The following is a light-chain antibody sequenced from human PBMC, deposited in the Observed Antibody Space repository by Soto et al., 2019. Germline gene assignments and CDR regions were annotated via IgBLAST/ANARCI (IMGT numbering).Light chain of an antibody. Sequence: EIVMTQSPATLSVSPGERATLSCRASQSVSSNLAWYQQKPGQAPRLLIYGASTRATGIPARFSGSGSGTEFTLTISSLQSEDFAVYYCRQYNNWPPCGTFGQGTKLEIK. V-gene: IGKV3-15*01. CDR3: RQYNNWPPCGT. CDR1: QSVSSN. J-gene: IGKJ2*02. CDR2: GAS.